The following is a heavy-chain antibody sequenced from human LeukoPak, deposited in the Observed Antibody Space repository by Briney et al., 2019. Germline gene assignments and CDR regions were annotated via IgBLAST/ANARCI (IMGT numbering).Heavy chain of an antibody. D-gene: IGHD2-2*01. CDR2: IYTSGST. CDR1: GGSISSYY. CDR3: AIGSYMGVVLAADC. Sequence: PSETLSLTCTVSGGSISSYYWSWIRQPAGKGLEWIGRIYTSGSTNYNPSLKSRVTISVDTSKNQFFLKLNSVTAADTAVYYCAIGSYMGVVLAADCWGQGTLVTVSS. J-gene: IGHJ4*02. V-gene: IGHV4-4*07.